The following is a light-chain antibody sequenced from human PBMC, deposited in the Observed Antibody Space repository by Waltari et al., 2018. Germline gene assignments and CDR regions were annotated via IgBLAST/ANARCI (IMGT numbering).Light chain of an antibody. J-gene: IGKJ1*01. V-gene: IGKV3-20*01. CDR2: GAS. CDR1: KSVSRS. CDR3: QHYVRLPAT. Sequence: IVLTQSPGTLSLSPGERATLSCRASKSVSRSLAWYQQKPGQAPKRLLYGASTRATGIPYRFTGSGSGTDFSLTISSLEPEDFAIYFCQHYVRLPATFGQGTKVEIK.